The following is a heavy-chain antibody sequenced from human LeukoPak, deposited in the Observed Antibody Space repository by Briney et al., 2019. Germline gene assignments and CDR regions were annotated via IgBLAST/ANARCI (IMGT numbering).Heavy chain of an antibody. CDR1: GYTFTAFH. D-gene: IGHD1-26*01. CDR2: ISPNTGVP. V-gene: IGHV1-2*02. Sequence: ASVKVSCKASGYTFTAFHLHWVRQAPGHRLEWMGWISPNTGVPVYAPNFQGRLTLTRDTSTNTAYLDLNNLISDDTAVYYCARDPTSTAPWDDYYYYGLDVWGQGTTVTVSS. CDR3: ARDPTSTAPWDDYYYYGLDV. J-gene: IGHJ6*02.